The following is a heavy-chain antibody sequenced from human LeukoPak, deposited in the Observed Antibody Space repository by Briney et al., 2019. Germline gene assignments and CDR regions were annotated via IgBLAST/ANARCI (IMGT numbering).Heavy chain of an antibody. CDR1: GFTFSSYS. V-gene: IGHV3-21*01. CDR3: ARDYLYCGGDCFVDD. Sequence: PGWSLRLSCAASGFTFSSYSMNWVRQAPGKGLEWVSSISSSSKYIYDADSVKGRFTVSRDNAKNSLYLQMNSLRAEDTAVYYCARDYLYCGGDCFVDDWGQGTLVTVSS. D-gene: IGHD2-21*02. CDR2: ISSSSKYI. J-gene: IGHJ4*02.